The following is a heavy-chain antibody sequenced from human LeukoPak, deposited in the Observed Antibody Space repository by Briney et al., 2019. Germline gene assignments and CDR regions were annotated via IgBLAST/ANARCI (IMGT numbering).Heavy chain of an antibody. Sequence: SSETLSLTCTVSGDSITSSSYNWGWIRQSPGKGLEWIGSIYYGSGSTYYNPSLKSRITISIDTSKNQFSLKLSSVTAADTAVYYCARRTVVIGRDDYWGQGTLVTVSS. V-gene: IGHV4-39*01. CDR1: GDSITSSSYN. CDR2: IYYGSGST. J-gene: IGHJ4*02. D-gene: IGHD4-23*01. CDR3: ARRTVVIGRDDY.